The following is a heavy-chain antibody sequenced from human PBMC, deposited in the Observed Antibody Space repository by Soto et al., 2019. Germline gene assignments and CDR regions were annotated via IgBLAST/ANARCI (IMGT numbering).Heavy chain of an antibody. CDR2: INAGNGNT. CDR3: ARGTSDSSGYYPPFDY. J-gene: IGHJ4*02. D-gene: IGHD3-22*01. V-gene: IGHV1-3*01. Sequence: ASVKVSCKASGYTFTSYAMHWVRQAPGQRLEWMGWINAGNGNTKYSQKFQGRVTITRDTSASTAYMELSSLRSEDTAVYYCARGTSDSSGYYPPFDYGGKGTLVTVPS. CDR1: GYTFTSYA.